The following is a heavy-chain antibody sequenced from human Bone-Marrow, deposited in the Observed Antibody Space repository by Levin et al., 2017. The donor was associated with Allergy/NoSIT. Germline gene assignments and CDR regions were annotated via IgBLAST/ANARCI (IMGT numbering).Heavy chain of an antibody. J-gene: IGHJ4*02. CDR1: GSTFSNYW. D-gene: IGHD6-13*01. V-gene: IGHV3-7*01. CDR2: IKTDESEK. CDR3: ATAIRGSSWYY. Sequence: PGGSLRLSCAASGSTFSNYWMRWIRQAPGRGLEGVANIKTDESEKYYVDSVKGRFAISRDNAKNSMYLQLNNVRAEDTGVYYCATAIRGSSWYYCGTGTLVTVSS.